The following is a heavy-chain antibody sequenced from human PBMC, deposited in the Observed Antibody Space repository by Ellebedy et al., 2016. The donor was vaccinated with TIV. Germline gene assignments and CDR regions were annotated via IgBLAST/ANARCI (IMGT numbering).Heavy chain of an antibody. Sequence: AASVKVSCKVSGYTLTELSMHWVRQAPGQGLEWMGIINPSGGSTSYAQKLQGRVTMTRDTSTSTVYMELSSLRSEDTAVYYCARARSNSYGYDYWGQGTLVTVSS. D-gene: IGHD5-18*01. J-gene: IGHJ4*02. CDR2: INPSGGST. CDR1: GYTLTELS. V-gene: IGHV1-46*04. CDR3: ARARSNSYGYDY.